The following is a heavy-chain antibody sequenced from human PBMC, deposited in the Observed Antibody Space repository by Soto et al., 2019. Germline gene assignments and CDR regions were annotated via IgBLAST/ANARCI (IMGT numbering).Heavy chain of an antibody. D-gene: IGHD1-26*01. V-gene: IGHV3-21*01. CDR3: ARDLRPPWARVGY. CDR2: ISSSSSYI. CDR1: GFTFSSYS. J-gene: IGHJ4*02. Sequence: PGGSLRLSCAASGFTFSSYSMNWVRQAPGKGLEWVSSISSSSSYIYYADSVKGRFTISRDNAKNSLYLQMNSLRAEDTAVYYCARDLRPPWARVGYWGQGTLVTVSS.